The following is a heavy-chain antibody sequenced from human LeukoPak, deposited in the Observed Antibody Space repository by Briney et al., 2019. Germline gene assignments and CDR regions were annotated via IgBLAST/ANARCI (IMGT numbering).Heavy chain of an antibody. V-gene: IGHV3-21*01. D-gene: IGHD1-20*01. CDR1: GFNLSAYN. Sequence: PGGSLRLSCAASGFNLSAYNMNWVRQAPGKGLEWVSSISTSSSYIYYADSVKGRFTISRDNAENSLYLQMHSLRVEDTALYYCARDDNWNDKPFDFWGQGTLVTVSS. CDR3: ARDDNWNDKPFDF. J-gene: IGHJ4*02. CDR2: ISTSSSYI.